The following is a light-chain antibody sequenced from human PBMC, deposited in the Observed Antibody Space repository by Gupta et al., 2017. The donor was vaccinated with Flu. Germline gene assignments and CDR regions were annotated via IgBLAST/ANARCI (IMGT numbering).Light chain of an antibody. CDR1: SSKLGACYD. CDR2: GNS. J-gene: IGLJ3*02. CDR3: KSYDSSLCGAV. V-gene: IGLV1-40*01. Sequence: QPVLTPPLSVSAAPGHTVTFPCTGRSSKLGACYDVHWYQQLPGTAPKLLIYGNSNRPSGVPDRVYGSTSGTSAYLAITGLQAEDEAEDYCKSYDSSLCGAVFGGGTKLTVL.